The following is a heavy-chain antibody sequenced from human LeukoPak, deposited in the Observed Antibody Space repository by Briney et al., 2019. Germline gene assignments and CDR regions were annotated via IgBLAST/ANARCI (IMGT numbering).Heavy chain of an antibody. V-gene: IGHV3-9*03. CDR3: AKAPFRDILTGYYN. Sequence: AGGSLRLSCAASGFTFDDYAMHWVRQAPGKGLEWVSGISWNSGSIGYADSVKGRFTISRDNAKNSLYLQMNSLRAEDMALYYCAKAPFRDILTGYYNWGQGTLVTVSS. J-gene: IGHJ4*02. CDR1: GFTFDDYA. CDR2: ISWNSGSI. D-gene: IGHD3-9*01.